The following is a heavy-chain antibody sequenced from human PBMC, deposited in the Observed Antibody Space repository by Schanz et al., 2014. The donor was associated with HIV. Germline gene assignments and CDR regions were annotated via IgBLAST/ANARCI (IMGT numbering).Heavy chain of an antibody. Sequence: EVQLVESGGALVQPGRSLRLSCAASGFSFNDFAVHWVRQTPGKGLEWVSGINWNNKVMGYVDSVKGRFSISRDTAKNSLYLQMNDLRPEDTAFYYCVKDFTTWKGGFDYWGQGTLVIVSS. D-gene: IGHD1-1*01. CDR2: INWNNKVM. J-gene: IGHJ4*02. CDR3: VKDFTTWKGGFDY. CDR1: GFSFNDFA. V-gene: IGHV3-9*01.